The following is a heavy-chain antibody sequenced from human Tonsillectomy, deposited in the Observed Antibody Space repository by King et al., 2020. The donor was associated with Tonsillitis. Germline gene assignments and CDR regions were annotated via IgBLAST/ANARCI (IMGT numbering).Heavy chain of an antibody. V-gene: IGHV4-38-2*02. D-gene: IGHD1-7*01. J-gene: IGHJ4*02. Sequence: VQLQESGPGLVKPSETLSLSCTVSGYSISSGYYWGWIRQPPGKELEWIRNIYYSGSPYYNPSLKSRITMSVDTSKNQFSLELSSVTAADTAVYYCARLGTGTNIFDYWSQGTLVTVSS. CDR3: ARLGTGTNIFDY. CDR2: IYYSGSP. CDR1: GYSISSGYY.